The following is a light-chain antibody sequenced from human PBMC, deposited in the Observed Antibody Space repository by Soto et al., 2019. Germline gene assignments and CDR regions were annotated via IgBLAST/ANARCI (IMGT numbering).Light chain of an antibody. V-gene: IGLV2-14*01. CDR1: STDVGGYNY. J-gene: IGLJ1*01. CDR2: EVN. CDR3: GSYTSTDTPFV. Sequence: QSVLAQPSSVSGSPGQSITISCTGTSTDVGGYNYVSWYQHHPGKGPKLIIYEVNNRPSGVSDRFSGSKSGNKASLTISNLEAEDESAYYCGSYTSTDTPFVVGTGTKVTVL.